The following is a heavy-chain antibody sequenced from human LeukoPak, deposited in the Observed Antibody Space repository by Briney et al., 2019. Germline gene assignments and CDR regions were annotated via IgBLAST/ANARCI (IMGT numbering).Heavy chain of an antibody. CDR3: ARLSSRWGGYSDY. CDR1: GYDFSNYW. J-gene: IGHJ4*02. CDR2: IFPGDSDT. V-gene: IGHV5-51*01. D-gene: IGHD3-16*01. Sequence: GESLKISCKGSGYDFSNYWIGWVRQMPGKGLEWMGNIFPGDSDTRYSPSFQGQVTISADKSISTAYLQWSSLKASDTAIYYCARLSSRWGGYSDYWGQGTLVTVSS.